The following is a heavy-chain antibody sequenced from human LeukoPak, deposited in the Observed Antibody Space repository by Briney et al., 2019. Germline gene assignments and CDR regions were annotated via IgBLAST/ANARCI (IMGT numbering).Heavy chain of an antibody. CDR1: GDSTSPYY. J-gene: IGHJ4*02. Sequence: SETLSLTCTVSGDSTSPYYWSWIRQPPGKGLEWIGYIYYSGSTNYNPSLKSRVTISLDTSKNQFSLKLNSVTAADTAVYYCARGWSTGYSYAYSDYWGQGTLVTVSS. CDR3: ARGWSTGYSYAYSDY. CDR2: IYYSGST. V-gene: IGHV4-59*08. D-gene: IGHD5-18*01.